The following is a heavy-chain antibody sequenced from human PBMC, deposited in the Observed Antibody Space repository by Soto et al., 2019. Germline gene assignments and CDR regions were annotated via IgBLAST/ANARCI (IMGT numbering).Heavy chain of an antibody. CDR1: GFTFSSYG. V-gene: IGHV3-30*18. Sequence: QVQLVESGGGVVQPGRSLRLSCAASGFTFSSYGMHWVRQAPGKGLEWVAVISYDGSNKYYADSVKGRFTISRDNSKNTLYLQMNSLRAEDTAVYYCAKDRIAAAGKVGRFDPWGQGTLVTVSS. CDR3: AKDRIAAAGKVGRFDP. CDR2: ISYDGSNK. D-gene: IGHD6-13*01. J-gene: IGHJ5*02.